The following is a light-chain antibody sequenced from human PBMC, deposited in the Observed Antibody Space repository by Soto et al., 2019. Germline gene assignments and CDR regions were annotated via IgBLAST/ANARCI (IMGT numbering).Light chain of an antibody. V-gene: IGLV2-14*03. CDR2: DVD. CDR3: TSYSTSSTPYV. Sequence: QSALTQPASVSGSPGQSITISCTGTSRDVGGYNFVSWYQHHPGKAPKLIIYDVDNRPSGISNRLSGSKSGNTASLTISGLQAGDEADYYCTSYSTSSTPYVFGTGTQLTVL. J-gene: IGLJ1*01. CDR1: SRDVGGYNF.